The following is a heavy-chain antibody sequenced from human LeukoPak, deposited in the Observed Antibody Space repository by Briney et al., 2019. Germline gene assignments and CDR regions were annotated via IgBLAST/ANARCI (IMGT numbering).Heavy chain of an antibody. J-gene: IGHJ5*02. Sequence: SVKVSCKASGGTFSSYAISWVRQAPGQGLEWMGRIIPILGIANYAQKFQGRVTITADKSTSTAYMELSSLRSEDTAVYYCARDNRRITIFGVVGSWFDPWGQGTLVNVSS. CDR2: IIPILGIA. CDR3: ARDNRRITIFGVVGSWFDP. CDR1: GGTFSSYA. D-gene: IGHD3-3*01. V-gene: IGHV1-69*04.